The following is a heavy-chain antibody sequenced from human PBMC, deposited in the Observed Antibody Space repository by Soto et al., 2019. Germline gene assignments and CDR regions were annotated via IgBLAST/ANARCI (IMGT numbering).Heavy chain of an antibody. CDR1: GYTFTSYG. Sequence: ASVKVSCKASGYTFTSYGISWVRQAPGQGLEWMGWISAYNGNTNYAQKLQGRVTMTTDTSTSTAYMELRSLRSDDTAVYYCARSHSLGYCSSTSCSPFDYWGQGTLVTVSS. J-gene: IGHJ4*02. CDR2: ISAYNGNT. CDR3: ARSHSLGYCSSTSCSPFDY. D-gene: IGHD2-2*01. V-gene: IGHV1-18*01.